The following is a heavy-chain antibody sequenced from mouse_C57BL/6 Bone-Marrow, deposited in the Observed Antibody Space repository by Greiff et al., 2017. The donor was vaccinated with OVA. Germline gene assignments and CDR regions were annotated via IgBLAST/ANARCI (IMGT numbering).Heavy chain of an antibody. CDR2: IDPENGDT. D-gene: IGHD1-1*01. V-gene: IGHV14-4*01. CDR3: TTRTTVVEGGAMDY. Sequence: VQLQQSGAELVRPGASVKLSCTASGFNIKDDYMHWVKQRPEQGLEWIGWIDPENGDTEYASKFQGKATITADTSSNTAYLQLSSLTSEDTAVYYCTTRTTVVEGGAMDYWGQGTSVTVSS. J-gene: IGHJ4*01. CDR1: GFNIKDDY.